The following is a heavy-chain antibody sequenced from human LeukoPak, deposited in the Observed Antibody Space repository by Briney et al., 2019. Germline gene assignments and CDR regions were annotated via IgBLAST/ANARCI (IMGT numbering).Heavy chain of an antibody. CDR2: ISGGGDST. Sequence: GGSLRLSCTASEFTFSNYAISWVRQAPGKGLEWVSAISGGGDSTYYADSVKGRFTVSRDSPKNTLYLQMNNLRAEDTAVYYCAIREPIGYWGQGTLVTVSS. D-gene: IGHD1-14*01. CDR1: EFTFSNYA. J-gene: IGHJ4*02. CDR3: AIREPIGY. V-gene: IGHV3-23*01.